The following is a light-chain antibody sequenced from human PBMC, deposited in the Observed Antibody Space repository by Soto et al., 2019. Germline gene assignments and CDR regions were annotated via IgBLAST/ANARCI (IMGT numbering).Light chain of an antibody. CDR1: QSVTSN. J-gene: IGKJ5*01. V-gene: IGKV3D-15*01. CDR3: QQYNNWPRT. CDR2: GAS. Sequence: EIVLTQSPGTLSLSPGDRATLSCEASQSVTSNYLAWYQQKPGQAPRLLIFGASIRATGIPDRFIGSGSGTEFTLTISSLQSEDFAVYYCQQYNNWPRTFGQGTRLEI.